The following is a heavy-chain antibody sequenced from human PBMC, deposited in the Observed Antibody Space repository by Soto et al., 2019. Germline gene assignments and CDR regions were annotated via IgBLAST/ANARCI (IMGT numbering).Heavy chain of an antibody. CDR3: ARGRIAAAGTFDY. V-gene: IGHV1-69*13. CDR1: GGTFSGYA. D-gene: IGHD6-13*01. Sequence: SVKVSCKASGGTFSGYAISWVRQAPGQGLEWMGGIIPIFGTANYAQKFQGRVTITADESTSTAYMELSSLRSEDTAVYYCARGRIAAAGTFDYWGQGTLVTVSS. J-gene: IGHJ4*02. CDR2: IIPIFGTA.